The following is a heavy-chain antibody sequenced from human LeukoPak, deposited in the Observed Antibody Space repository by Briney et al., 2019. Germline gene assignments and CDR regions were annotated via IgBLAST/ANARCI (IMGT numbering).Heavy chain of an antibody. V-gene: IGHV4-59*01. Sequence: PSETLSLTCIVSGGSISGYYWSWIRQPPGGGLEFIGYIHYSGNTYYNPSLKGRVTISMDTSKNQSSLILYSVTAADTAMFYCARSNSGYQKPLDHWGPGALVTISS. CDR2: IHYSGNT. D-gene: IGHD3-16*02. CDR3: ARSNSGYQKPLDH. J-gene: IGHJ4*02. CDR1: GGSISGYY.